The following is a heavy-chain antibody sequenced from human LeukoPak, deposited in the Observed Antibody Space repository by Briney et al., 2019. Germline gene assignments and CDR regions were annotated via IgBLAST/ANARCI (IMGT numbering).Heavy chain of an antibody. CDR2: ISYDGSNK. D-gene: IGHD2-21*02. Sequence: GGSLRLSCAASGFTFSSYAMHWVRQAPGKGLEWVAVISYDGSNKYYADSVKGRFTISRDNSKNTLYLQMNSLRVEDTAVYYCARLTVVTATRSLDSWGQGTLVTVSS. J-gene: IGHJ4*02. V-gene: IGHV3-30-3*01. CDR3: ARLTVVTATRSLDS. CDR1: GFTFSSYA.